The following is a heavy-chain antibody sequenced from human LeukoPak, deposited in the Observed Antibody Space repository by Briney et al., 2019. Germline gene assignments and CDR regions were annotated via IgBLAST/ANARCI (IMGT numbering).Heavy chain of an antibody. Sequence: GGSLRLSCAASGFTFSSYAMHWVRQAPGKGLEWVAVISYDRSNKYYADSVKGRFTISRDNFKNTLYLQMNSLRAEDTAVYYCARDPGYSSSWYSTLRVDYWGQGTLVTVSS. CDR1: GFTFSSYA. CDR3: ARDPGYSSSWYSTLRVDY. CDR2: ISYDRSNK. D-gene: IGHD6-13*01. V-gene: IGHV3-30-3*01. J-gene: IGHJ4*02.